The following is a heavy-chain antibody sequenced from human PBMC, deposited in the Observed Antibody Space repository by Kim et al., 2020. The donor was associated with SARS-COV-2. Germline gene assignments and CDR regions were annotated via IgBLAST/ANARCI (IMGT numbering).Heavy chain of an antibody. D-gene: IGHD6-25*01. J-gene: IGHJ4*02. CDR2: ISSGGNTI. Sequence: GGSLRLSCAVSGFTFSNFYMSWIRQAPGKGLEWISYISSGGNTIYYADSVKGRFTISRDNANNSLYLQMNSLRVDDTAFYYCVRVAAAGPYFDDWGQGTL. CDR1: GFTFSNFY. CDR3: VRVAAAGPYFDD. V-gene: IGHV3-11*01.